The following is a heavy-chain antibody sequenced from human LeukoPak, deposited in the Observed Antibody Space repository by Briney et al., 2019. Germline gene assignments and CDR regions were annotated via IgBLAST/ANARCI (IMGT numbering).Heavy chain of an antibody. CDR1: GFTFDDYA. CDR3: ARAGDAFDI. V-gene: IGHV3-9*01. CDR2: ISWNSDRI. J-gene: IGHJ3*02. Sequence: PGGSLRLSCAASGFTFDDYAMHWVRQAPGKGLEWVSGISWNSDRIAYADSVKGRFTISRDNAKNSLYLQMNSLRAEDTAVYYCARAGDAFDIWGQGTMVTVSS.